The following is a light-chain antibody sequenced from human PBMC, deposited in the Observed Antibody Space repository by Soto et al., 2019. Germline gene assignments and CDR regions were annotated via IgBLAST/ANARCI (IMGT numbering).Light chain of an antibody. CDR2: AAS. J-gene: IGKJ1*01. V-gene: IGKV3-20*01. CDR1: QSVGSNY. CDR3: QQYGTSPWT. Sequence: EIVLTQSPGTLSLSPGERATLSCRASQSVGSNYLAWYQQKPGQAPGVLIFAASSRATGIPDRFSGSGSGSDFTLTISRLEPEDFAVYYCQQYGTSPWTFGQGTKVEIK.